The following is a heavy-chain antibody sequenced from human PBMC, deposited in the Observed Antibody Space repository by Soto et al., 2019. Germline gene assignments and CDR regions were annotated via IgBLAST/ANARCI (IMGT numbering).Heavy chain of an antibody. CDR1: GGTFSSYA. J-gene: IGHJ3*02. CDR2: IIPIFGTA. D-gene: IGHD3-22*01. CDR3: ARDRENYYDTKGAPDAFDI. V-gene: IGHV1-69*13. Sequence: AASVKVSCKASGGTFSSYAISWVRQAPGQGLEWMGGIIPIFGTANYAQKFQGRVTIAADESTSTAYMELSSLRSEDTAVYYCARDRENYYDTKGAPDAFDIWGQGTMVTVSS.